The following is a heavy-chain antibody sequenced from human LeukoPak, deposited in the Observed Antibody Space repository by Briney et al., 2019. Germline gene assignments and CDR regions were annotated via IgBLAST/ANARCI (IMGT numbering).Heavy chain of an antibody. J-gene: IGHJ6*04. V-gene: IGHV5-10-1*01. CDR1: GYSFTSYW. D-gene: IGHD3-10*01. Sequence: GESLKISCKGCGYSFTSYWISWVRQMPGKGLEWMGRIDPSDSYTNYSPSFQGHVTISADKSISTAYLQWSSLKASDTAMYYCARGVAMVRGVIITSPYGMDVWGKGTTVTVSS. CDR2: IDPSDSYT. CDR3: ARGVAMVRGVIITSPYGMDV.